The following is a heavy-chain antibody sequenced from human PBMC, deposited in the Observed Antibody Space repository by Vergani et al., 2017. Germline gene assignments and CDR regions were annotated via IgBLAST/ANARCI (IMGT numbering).Heavy chain of an antibody. CDR1: GFTFSSYG. CDR3: ARGRPGWYFDL. J-gene: IGHJ2*01. Sequence: QVQLVESGGGVVQPGRSLRLSCAASGFTFSSYGMHWVRQAPGKGLEWVAVISYDGSNKYYADSVKGRFTISRDNSKNTLYLQMNSPRAEDTAVYYCARGRPGWYFDLWGRGTLVTVSS. CDR2: ISYDGSNK. V-gene: IGHV3-30*03.